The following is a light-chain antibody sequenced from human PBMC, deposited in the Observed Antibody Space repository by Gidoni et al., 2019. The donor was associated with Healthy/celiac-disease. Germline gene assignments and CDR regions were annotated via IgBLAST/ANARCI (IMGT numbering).Light chain of an antibody. CDR1: QSFSSN. CDR3: QQYNNWPPWT. Sequence: EIVMTQSPATLSVSPGDRATLSCRASQSFSSNLAWYPQTPGQAPRLLIYGASTRATCIPARFSGSGSGTEFTLTISSLHSEDFAVYYCQQYNNWPPWTFGQGTKVEIK. CDR2: GAS. J-gene: IGKJ1*01. V-gene: IGKV3-15*01.